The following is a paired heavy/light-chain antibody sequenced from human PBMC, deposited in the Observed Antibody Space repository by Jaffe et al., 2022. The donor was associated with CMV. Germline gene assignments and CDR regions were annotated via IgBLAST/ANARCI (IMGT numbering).Heavy chain of an antibody. V-gene: IGHV3-30*18. J-gene: IGHJ6*02. D-gene: IGHD1-26*01. CDR3: AKDLVGWEPGGYYYYGMDV. Sequence: QVQLVESGGGVVQPGRSLRLSCAASGFTFSGYGMHWVRQAPGKGLEWVAVISKDGNNKYYADSVKGRFTISRDSSKNTLYLQMNSLRAEDTAVYYCAKDLVGWEPGGYYYYGMDVWGQGTTVTVSS. CDR2: ISKDGNNK. CDR1: GFTFSGYG.
Light chain of an antibody. CDR2: GTS. J-gene: IGKJ2*01. Sequence: EIVLTQSPGTLSLSPGERATLFCRASQSVSSSYFAWYQQKPGQAPRLLIYGTSSRATGIPDRFSGSGSGTYFTLTISRLEPEDFAVYYCQQYGSSPYTFGQGTKLEIK. V-gene: IGKV3-20*01. CDR3: QQYGSSPYT. CDR1: QSVSSSY.